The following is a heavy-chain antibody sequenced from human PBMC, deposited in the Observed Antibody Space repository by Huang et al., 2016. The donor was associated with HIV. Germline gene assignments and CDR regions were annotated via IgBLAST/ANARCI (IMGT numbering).Heavy chain of an antibody. V-gene: IGHV4-61*09. Sequence: QVQLQESGPGLVKPSQTLSLTCSVSGGSISSGNYYWGWIRQPAGKGLEWIGHIYTSGTTIYNSSLKSRVTISVATSKNQFSLKLSSVTAADTAVYYCARLTGYSTFDIWGHGTVVTVSS. CDR2: IYTSGTT. CDR3: ARLTGYSTFDI. J-gene: IGHJ3*02. CDR1: GGSISSGNYY. D-gene: IGHD3-9*01.